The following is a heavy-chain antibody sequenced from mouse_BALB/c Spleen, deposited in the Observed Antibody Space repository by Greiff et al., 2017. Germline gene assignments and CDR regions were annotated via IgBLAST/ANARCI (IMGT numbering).Heavy chain of an antibody. V-gene: IGHV5-6-4*01. J-gene: IGHJ2*01. CDR2: ISSGGSYT. CDR3: ARDGINYYGSSYDY. CDR1: GFTFSSYT. D-gene: IGHD1-1*01. Sequence: EVQLVESGGGLVKPGGSLKLSCAASGFTFSSYTMSWVRQTPEKRLEWVATISSGGSYTYYPDSVKGRFTISRDNAKNTLYLQMSSLKSEDTAMYYCARDGINYYGSSYDYWGQGTTLTVSS.